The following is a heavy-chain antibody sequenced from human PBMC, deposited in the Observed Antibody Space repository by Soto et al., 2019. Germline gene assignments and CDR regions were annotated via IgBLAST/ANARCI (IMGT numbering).Heavy chain of an antibody. D-gene: IGHD3-16*01. J-gene: IGHJ4*02. Sequence: QVQLVESGGGVVQPGTSLRLSCAASGFSFSKYGIHWVRQAPGKGLEWVAIITYDGSNKYYLDSVKGRFTISRDNSRNRAFSKRDSLTAEDTAIFYCAKALFGGTPPSCFASGGQGARATVTS. CDR1: GFSFSKYG. CDR2: ITYDGSNK. CDR3: AKALFGGTPPSCFAS. V-gene: IGHV3-30*18.